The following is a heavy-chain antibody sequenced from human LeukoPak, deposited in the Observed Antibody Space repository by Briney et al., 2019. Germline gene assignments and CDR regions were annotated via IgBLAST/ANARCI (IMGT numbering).Heavy chain of an antibody. Sequence: SETLSLTCTVSGGSISSYYWSWIRQPPGKGLEWIGYIYYSGSTNYNPSLKSRVTISVDTSKNQFSLKLSSVTAADTAVYYRAREGGCSGGSCSAFDFWGQGTLVTVSS. D-gene: IGHD2-15*01. CDR3: AREGGCSGGSCSAFDF. CDR2: IYYSGST. CDR1: GGSISSYY. J-gene: IGHJ4*02. V-gene: IGHV4-59*12.